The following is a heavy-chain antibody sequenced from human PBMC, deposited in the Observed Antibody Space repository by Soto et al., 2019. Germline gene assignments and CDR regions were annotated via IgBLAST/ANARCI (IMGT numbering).Heavy chain of an antibody. CDR1: GFTFSSYD. Sequence: LRLSCAASGFTFSSYDMHWVRQATGKGLEWVSAIGTAGDTYYPGSVKGRFTISRENAKNSLYLQMNSLRAGDTAVYYCARDLGMVRGVSSTYYYGTDVWGQGTTVTVSS. V-gene: IGHV3-13*01. CDR2: IGTAGDT. CDR3: ARDLGMVRGVSSTYYYGTDV. D-gene: IGHD3-10*01. J-gene: IGHJ6*02.